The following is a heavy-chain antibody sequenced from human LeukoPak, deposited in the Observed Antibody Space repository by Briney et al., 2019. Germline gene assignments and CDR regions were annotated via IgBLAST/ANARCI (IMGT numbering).Heavy chain of an antibody. CDR2: INYSGYT. J-gene: IGHJ2*01. D-gene: IGHD2-21*02. CDR1: GGSISSYY. CDR3: ARDTYCGGNCYGGFDL. V-gene: IGHV4-59*01. Sequence: SETLSLTCTVSGGSISSYYYSWIRQPPGKGLEWIGYINYSGYTNYNPSLKSRVTISADTSKNQFSLQLSSVTAADTAVYFCARDTYCGGNCYGGFDLWGRGTLVTVSS.